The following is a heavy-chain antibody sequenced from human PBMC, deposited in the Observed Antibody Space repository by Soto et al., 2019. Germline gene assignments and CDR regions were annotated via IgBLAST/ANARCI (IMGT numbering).Heavy chain of an antibody. Sequence: ASVKVCKASGYTFTSYGISWVLQAPEQGLEWMRRISAYNGNTNYAQRLQGRVTRTTDTSTSTAYMELRSLRSDDTAVYYCASFDYGEYSSKAMDVWGKGSTVTVSS. J-gene: IGHJ6*04. CDR1: GYTFTSYG. CDR2: ISAYNGNT. CDR3: ASFDYGEYSSKAMDV. D-gene: IGHD4-17*01. V-gene: IGHV1-18*01.